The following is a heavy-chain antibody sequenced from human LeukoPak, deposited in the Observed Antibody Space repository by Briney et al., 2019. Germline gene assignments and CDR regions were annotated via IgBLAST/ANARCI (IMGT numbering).Heavy chain of an antibody. CDR1: GYTFTGYY. J-gene: IGHJ4*02. Sequence: GASVKVSCKASGYTFTGYYMHWVRQAPGQGLEWMGRINPNSGGTNYAQKFQGRVTMTRDTSISTAYMELSRLRSDDTAVYYCAAIPGYSSSWYVYXXQGTLVTVS. CDR2: INPNSGGT. D-gene: IGHD6-13*01. V-gene: IGHV1-2*06. CDR3: AAIPGYSSSWYVY.